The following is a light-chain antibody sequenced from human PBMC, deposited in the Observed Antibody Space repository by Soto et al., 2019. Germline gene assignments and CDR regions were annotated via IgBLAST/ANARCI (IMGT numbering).Light chain of an antibody. Sequence: QSALTQPAAVSGSPGQSITISCTGTSRDVGGYNYVSWYQQHPGKAPKLMIYDVSNRPSGVSNRFSGSKSGNTASLTISGLKAEDEADYYCSSYTSSSTLVFGTGTKLTVL. CDR2: DVS. J-gene: IGLJ1*01. V-gene: IGLV2-14*01. CDR3: SSYTSSSTLV. CDR1: SRDVGGYNY.